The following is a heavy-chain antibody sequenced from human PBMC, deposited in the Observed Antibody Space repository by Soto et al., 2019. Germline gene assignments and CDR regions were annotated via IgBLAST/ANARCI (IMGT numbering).Heavy chain of an antibody. J-gene: IGHJ3*02. D-gene: IGHD5-18*01. Sequence: GGSLRLSCAASGITFSSYGMHWVRQAPGKGLEWVAVILYDGSNKYYADSVKGRFTISRDNSKNTLYLQMDSLRAEDTAVYYCAKVHNNYGYSFALDIWGQGTLVTVSS. CDR1: GITFSSYG. CDR2: ILYDGSNK. CDR3: AKVHNNYGYSFALDI. V-gene: IGHV3-30*18.